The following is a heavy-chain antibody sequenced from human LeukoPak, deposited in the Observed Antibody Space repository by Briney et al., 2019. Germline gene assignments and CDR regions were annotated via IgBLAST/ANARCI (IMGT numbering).Heavy chain of an antibody. J-gene: IGHJ4*02. V-gene: IGHV3-23*01. CDR1: GFTFSSYA. CDR2: ISGSGSRT. D-gene: IGHD5-24*01. CDR3: AKDIIPRDSYKEIDY. Sequence: GGSLRLSCAASGFTFSSYAMSWVRQAPGKGLEWVSTISGSGSRTYIADSDNGRSTLTRDNSKNTLYLQMNSLRAEDTAVYYCAKDIIPRDSYKEIDYWGQGTLVTVSS.